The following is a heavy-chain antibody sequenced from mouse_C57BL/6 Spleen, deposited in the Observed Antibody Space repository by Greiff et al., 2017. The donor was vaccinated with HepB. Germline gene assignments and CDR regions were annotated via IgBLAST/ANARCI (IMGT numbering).Heavy chain of an antibody. CDR3: TRDGGSYFDY. J-gene: IGHJ2*01. D-gene: IGHD2-3*01. CDR2: ISSGGDYI. V-gene: IGHV5-9-1*02. Sequence: EVKVVESGEGLVKPGGSLKLSCAASGFTFSSYAMSWVRQTPEKRLEWVAYISSGGDYIYYADTVKGRFTISRDNARNTLYLQMSSLKSEDTAMYYCTRDGGSYFDYWGQGTTLTVSS. CDR1: GFTFSSYA.